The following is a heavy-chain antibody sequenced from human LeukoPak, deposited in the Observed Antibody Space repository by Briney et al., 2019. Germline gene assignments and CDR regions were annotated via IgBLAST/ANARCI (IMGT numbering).Heavy chain of an antibody. J-gene: IGHJ4*02. Sequence: GRSLRLSCAASGFTFSSYGMHWVRQAPGKGLEWVAVIWYDGSNKYYADSVKGRFTISRDNSKNTLYLQMNSLRAEDTAVYYCARAAGSSGWYGGRFDYWGQGTLVTVSS. CDR1: GFTFSSYG. CDR2: IWYDGSNK. V-gene: IGHV3-33*01. D-gene: IGHD6-19*01. CDR3: ARAAGSSGWYGGRFDY.